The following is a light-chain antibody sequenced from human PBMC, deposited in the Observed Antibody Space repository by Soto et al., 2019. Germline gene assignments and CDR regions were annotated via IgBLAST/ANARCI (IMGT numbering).Light chain of an antibody. CDR1: SSDILNNP. V-gene: IGLV1-44*01. CDR2: SNN. CDR3: AAWDDSMNGYV. Sequence: QSVLTQSPSASRTPGHRFTISCSGSSSDILNNPVNWYQQLPVTAPKFVFYSNNQRPSGIPDRFSGSKSGTSASLAISGLKSEDEADYYCAAWDDSMNGYVFATGTKVPVL. J-gene: IGLJ1*01.